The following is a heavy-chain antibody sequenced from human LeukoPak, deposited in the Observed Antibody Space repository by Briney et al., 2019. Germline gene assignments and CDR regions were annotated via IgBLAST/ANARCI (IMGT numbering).Heavy chain of an antibody. V-gene: IGHV4-39*01. CDR3: ARQNDFWSGYYHRGEFDY. CDR2: IYYSGST. CDR1: GGSISSSSYY. D-gene: IGHD3-3*01. J-gene: IGHJ4*02. Sequence: SETLSLTCTVSGGSISSSSYYWGWIRQPPGKGLEWIGSIYYSGSTYYNPSLKSRVTISVDTSKNQFSLKLSSVTAADTAVYYCARQNDFWSGYYHRGEFDYWGQGTLVTVSS.